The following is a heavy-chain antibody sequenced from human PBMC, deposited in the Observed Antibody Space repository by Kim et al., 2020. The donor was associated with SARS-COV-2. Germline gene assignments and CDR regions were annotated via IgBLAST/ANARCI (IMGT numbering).Heavy chain of an antibody. J-gene: IGHJ6*02. V-gene: IGHV3-30*18. CDR1: GFTFSSYG. CDR2: ISYDGSNK. Sequence: GGSLRLSCAASGFTFSSYGMHWVRQAPGKGLEWVAVISYDGSNKYYADSVKGRFTISRDNSKNTLYLQMNSLRAEDTAVYYCAKDRDLGIGELLKGYYYYYYGMDVWGQGTTVTVSS. D-gene: IGHD1-26*01. CDR3: AKDRDLGIGELLKGYYYYYYGMDV.